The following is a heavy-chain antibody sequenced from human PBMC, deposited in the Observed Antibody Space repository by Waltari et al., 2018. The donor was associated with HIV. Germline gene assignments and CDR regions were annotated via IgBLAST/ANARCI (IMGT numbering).Heavy chain of an antibody. CDR2: IRSKPHGGTT. CDR3: IRNQVFYFDY. Sequence: EVQLVESGGGLAQPGRSLRLSCLGSGFNFAAYSVSWVGQAPGKRREWVGFIRSKPHGGTTEYAASVKGRFSISRDDSNNIAYLQMNSLTVEDTAVYYCIRNQVFYFDYWGQGALVTVSS. CDR1: GFNFAAYS. J-gene: IGHJ4*02. V-gene: IGHV3-49*04. D-gene: IGHD3-10*01.